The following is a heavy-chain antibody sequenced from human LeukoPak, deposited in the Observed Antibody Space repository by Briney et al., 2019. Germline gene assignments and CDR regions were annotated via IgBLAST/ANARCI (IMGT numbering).Heavy chain of an antibody. Sequence: GGSLRLSCADSGITFSRYSMNWVRQAAGKRLEWVSSISSSSSYIYYAASVKSRFTISRDNAKNSLYLQMNSLRAEDTAVYYCARDFQYCSSTSCYDLRDFDYWGRGTLVTVSS. CDR3: ARDFQYCSSTSCYDLRDFDY. CDR1: GITFSRYS. J-gene: IGHJ4*02. V-gene: IGHV3-21*01. D-gene: IGHD2-2*01. CDR2: ISSSSSYI.